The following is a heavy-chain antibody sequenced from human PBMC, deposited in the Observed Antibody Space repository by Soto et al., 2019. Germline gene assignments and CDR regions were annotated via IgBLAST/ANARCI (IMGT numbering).Heavy chain of an antibody. CDR3: AGIYSGSPGGTLRN. J-gene: IGHJ4*02. Sequence: QVQLQESGPGLVKPSQTRSPTCTVSGGCISSGGYYWSWIRQHPGKGLEWIGYIYYSGSTYYNPSLKSRVTISVDTSKNQFSLKLSSVTTADTAVYYCAGIYSGSPGGTLRNWGQGTLVTVSS. CDR1: GGCISSGGYY. V-gene: IGHV4-31*03. CDR2: IYYSGST. D-gene: IGHD1-26*01.